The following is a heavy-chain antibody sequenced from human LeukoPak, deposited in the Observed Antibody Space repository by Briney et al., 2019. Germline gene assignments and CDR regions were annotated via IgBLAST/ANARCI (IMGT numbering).Heavy chain of an antibody. J-gene: IGHJ5*02. Sequence: SQTLSLTCAISGDSVSRTDAGWNWIRQSPSRGLEWLGRIYYRSHWYGDDVLSMKSRITINPDTAKNQFSLQLKSVTPEDTAVYYCARVQAGDYCSGGSCYSRVTWFDPWGQGTLVTVSS. V-gene: IGHV6-1*01. CDR2: IYYRSHWYG. CDR1: GDSVSRTDAG. D-gene: IGHD2-15*01. CDR3: ARVQAGDYCSGGSCYSRVTWFDP.